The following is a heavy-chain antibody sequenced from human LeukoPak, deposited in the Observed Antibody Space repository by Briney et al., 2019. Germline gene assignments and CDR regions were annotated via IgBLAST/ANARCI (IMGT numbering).Heavy chain of an antibody. CDR1: GDSIGTSNYY. D-gene: IGHD1-26*01. CDR3: ARLMVVGYSYYFDY. J-gene: IGHJ4*02. V-gene: IGHV4-39*01. Sequence: PSETLSLTCTVSGDSIGTSNYYWGWIRQSPGKGLEWIGSIYSRGSTYYNPSLKSRVIVSSDMSKNQFSLKLSSVTAADTAVYYCARLMVVGYSYYFDYWGQGTLVTVSS. CDR2: IYSRGST.